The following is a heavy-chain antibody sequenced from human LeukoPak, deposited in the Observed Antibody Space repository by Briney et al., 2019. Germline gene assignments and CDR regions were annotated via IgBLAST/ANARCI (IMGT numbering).Heavy chain of an antibody. V-gene: IGHV1-69*05. J-gene: IGHJ5*02. CDR2: IIPIFGTA. CDR1: GGTFSSYA. D-gene: IGHD5-18*01. CDR3: ARVLSRGVTPSWFDP. Sequence: SVKVSCKASGGTFSSYAISWVRQAPGQGLEWMGGIIPIFGTANYAQKFQGRVTITTDESTSTAYMELSSLRSEDTAVYYCARVLSRGVTPSWFDPWGQGTLVTVSS.